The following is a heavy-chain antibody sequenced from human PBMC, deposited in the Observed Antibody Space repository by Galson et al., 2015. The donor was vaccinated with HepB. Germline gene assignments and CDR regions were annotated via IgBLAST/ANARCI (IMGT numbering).Heavy chain of an antibody. J-gene: IGHJ6*03. CDR1: GYTFTGYA. CDR3: ASRRGPGWNDGPHYYYYMDV. V-gene: IGHV1-3*01. D-gene: IGHD1-1*01. CDR2: INAGNGNT. Sequence: SVKVSCKASGYTFTGYAMHWVRQAPGQRLEWMGWINAGNGNTKYSQKFQDRVTITRDTSASTVYMELGSLTSEDTAVYYCASRRGPGWNDGPHYYYYMDVWGNGTTVTVSS.